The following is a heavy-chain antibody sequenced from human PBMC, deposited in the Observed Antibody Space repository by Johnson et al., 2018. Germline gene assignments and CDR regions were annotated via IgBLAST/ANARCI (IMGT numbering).Heavy chain of an antibody. CDR1: GFTFSSYG. CDR3: ARERSWGIQLYYYYYGMDV. J-gene: IGHJ6*02. CDR2: IWYDGSNK. Sequence: QVQLVESGGGVVQPGRSLRLSCAASGFTFSSYGMHWVRQAPGKGLEWVAVIWYDGSNKYYADSVKGRFTISRDTSKNTLYLQMNSLRAEDTAVYYCARERSWGIQLYYYYYGMDVWGQGTTVTVSS. V-gene: IGHV3-33*01. D-gene: IGHD5-18*01.